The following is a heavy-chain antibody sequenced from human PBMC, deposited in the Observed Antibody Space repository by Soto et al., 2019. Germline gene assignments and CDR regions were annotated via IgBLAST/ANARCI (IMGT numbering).Heavy chain of an antibody. CDR3: TKDWVAVSTIPHL. J-gene: IGHJ5*02. Sequence: EEQLLQSGGGLVQPGGSLRLSCAASGFSFNDYAMSWIRQAPGKGLEWVSGISASGASIHYADSVKGRFIVSRDNSNNALYLQMSSLRVEDTAMYYCTKDWVAVSTIPHLWGQGTRVTVSS. V-gene: IGHV3-23*01. CDR1: GFSFNDYA. D-gene: IGHD5-12*01. CDR2: ISASGASI.